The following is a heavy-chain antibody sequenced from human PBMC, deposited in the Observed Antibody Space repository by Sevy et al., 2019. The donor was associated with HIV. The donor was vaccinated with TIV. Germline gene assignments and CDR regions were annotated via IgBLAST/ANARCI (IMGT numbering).Heavy chain of an antibody. CDR3: AKGLVVAARNGVDY. Sequence: GGSLRLSCAASGFILSTYAMNWVRQAPGKGLEWVSTISGTSGDTYYAYSVKGRFTISRDNSKNTLYLQMNSLRADDTAIYYCAKGLVVAARNGVDYWGQGTLVTVSS. J-gene: IGHJ4*02. CDR1: GFILSTYA. CDR2: ISGTSGDT. V-gene: IGHV3-23*01. D-gene: IGHD2-15*01.